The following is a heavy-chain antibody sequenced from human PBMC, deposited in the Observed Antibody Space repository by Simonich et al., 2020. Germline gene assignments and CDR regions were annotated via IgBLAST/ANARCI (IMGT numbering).Heavy chain of an antibody. CDR3: ARQRVLMVYAIDY. CDR1: GGSLSSSSYY. Sequence: QLQLQESGPGLVKPSETLSLTCTVSGGSLSSSSYYWGGIRQPPGKGLEWIGSIYYSGSTYYNPSLKSRVTISGDTSKNQFSLKLSSVTAADTAVYYCARQRVLMVYAIDYWGQGTLVTVSS. J-gene: IGHJ4*02. CDR2: IYYSGST. V-gene: IGHV4-39*01. D-gene: IGHD2-8*01.